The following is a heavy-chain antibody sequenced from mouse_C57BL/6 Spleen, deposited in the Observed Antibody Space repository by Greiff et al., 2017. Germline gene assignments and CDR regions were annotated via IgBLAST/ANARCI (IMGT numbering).Heavy chain of an antibody. CDR2: IWSGGST. D-gene: IGHD1-1*01. CDR3: ASSFYGSSHYYAMDY. V-gene: IGHV2-2*01. J-gene: IGHJ4*01. Sequence: QVQLKESGPGLVQPSQSLSITCTVSGFSLTSYGVHWVRQSPGKGLEWLGVIWSGGSTDYNAAFISRLSISKDNSKSQVFFKMNSLQADDTAIYYCASSFYGSSHYYAMDYWGQGTSVTVSS. CDR1: GFSLTSYG.